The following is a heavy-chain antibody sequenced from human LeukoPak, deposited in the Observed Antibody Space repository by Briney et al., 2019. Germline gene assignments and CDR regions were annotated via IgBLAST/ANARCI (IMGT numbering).Heavy chain of an antibody. Sequence: SETLSLTCTVSGGSISYYYWSWIRQPPGKGLEWIGYIYTGGSTKYNPSLNSRVTISVDTSKNQFSLTLSSVTAADTAVYYCARHGPSHYYDCHINVWGKGTTVTVSS. CDR1: GGSISYYY. J-gene: IGHJ6*03. V-gene: IGHV4-4*09. CDR2: IYTGGST. CDR3: ARHGPSHYYDCHINV.